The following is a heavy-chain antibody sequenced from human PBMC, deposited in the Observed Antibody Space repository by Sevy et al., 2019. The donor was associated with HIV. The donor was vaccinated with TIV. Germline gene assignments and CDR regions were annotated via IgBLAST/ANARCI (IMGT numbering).Heavy chain of an antibody. Sequence: GGSLRLSCAASGFTFNYAWMSWVRQAPGKGLEWVGRIKSKTDGGTPDYAAQVKGRFTISRDDSENTLYLQMNSLKTEDTAVYYCASVVKNDFWDGHVNYYGLDVWGQGTTVTVSS. CDR3: ASVVKNDFWDGHVNYYGLDV. V-gene: IGHV3-15*01. J-gene: IGHJ6*02. CDR1: GFTFNYAW. CDR2: IKSKTDGGTP. D-gene: IGHD3-3*01.